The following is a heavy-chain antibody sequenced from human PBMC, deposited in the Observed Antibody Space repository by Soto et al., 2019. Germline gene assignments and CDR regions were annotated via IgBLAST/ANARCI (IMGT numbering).Heavy chain of an antibody. CDR1: GYTFNNYF. CDR2: ITPNSGST. Sequence: QVQLVQSGAEVRKPGASVKVSCKASGYTFNNYFMHWVRQAPAQGLEWMGVITPNSGSTTYAQRFQGRLTMTRDTSTITVYMELRSLRSEDTAVYFCARDLVPIWNYVGLAPGAQHWFDPWGQGTLVTVSS. J-gene: IGHJ5*02. CDR3: ARDLVPIWNYVGLAPGAQHWFDP. V-gene: IGHV1-46*02. D-gene: IGHD1-7*01.